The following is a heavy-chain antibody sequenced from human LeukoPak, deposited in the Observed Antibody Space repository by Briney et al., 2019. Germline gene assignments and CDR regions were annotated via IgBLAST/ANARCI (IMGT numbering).Heavy chain of an antibody. V-gene: IGHV4-34*01. CDR2: INHSGST. CDR3: ASSGFWSGYKPLDY. CDR1: GGSFSGYY. D-gene: IGHD3-3*01. Sequence: SETLSLTCAVYGGSFSGYYWSWIRQPPGKGLEWIGEINHSGSTNYNPSLKSRVTISVDTSKNQFSLKLSSVTAADPAVYYCASSGFWSGYKPLDYWGQGTLVTVSS. J-gene: IGHJ4*02.